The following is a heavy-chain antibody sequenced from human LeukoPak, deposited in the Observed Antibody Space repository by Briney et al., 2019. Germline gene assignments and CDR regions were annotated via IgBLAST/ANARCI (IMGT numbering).Heavy chain of an antibody. CDR2: INHSGRT. J-gene: IGHJ4*02. D-gene: IGHD6-19*01. Sequence: GSLRLSCAASGFTFSGSAMHWVRQPPGKGLEWIGEINHSGRTNYNPSLKGRVTISVDPSKNQFSLKLSSVTAADTAVYYCARHGWFPGGWGQGTLVTVSS. CDR1: GFTFSGSA. CDR3: ARHGWFPGG. V-gene: IGHV4-34*01.